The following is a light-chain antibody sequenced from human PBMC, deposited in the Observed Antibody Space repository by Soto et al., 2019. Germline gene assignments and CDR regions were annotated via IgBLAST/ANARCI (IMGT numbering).Light chain of an antibody. V-gene: IGLV1-51*01. CDR2: DNN. Sequence: QSVLTQPTSVSAAPGQKVTISCSGSSSNIGNNYVSWYQQLPGTAPKLLIYDNNKRPSGIPDRFSGSKSGTSATLGITGLQTGDEADYYCGTWDSRLSAYVFGTGTKVTVL. CDR3: GTWDSRLSAYV. CDR1: SSNIGNNY. J-gene: IGLJ1*01.